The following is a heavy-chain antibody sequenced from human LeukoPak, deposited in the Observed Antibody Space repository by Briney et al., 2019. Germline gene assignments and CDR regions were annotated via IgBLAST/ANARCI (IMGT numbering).Heavy chain of an antibody. CDR1: GFPFNYYG. V-gene: IGHV3-30*02. CDR3: AKDLMRDRWFGES. Sequence: PGGSLRLSCAASGFPFNYYGFHWVRQAPGKGLEWVAFIRYDGNDKYYAKSVKGRFTISKDTSRNTLYLQMNTLRLEDTAVYYCAKDLMRDRWFGESWGQGTLVTVSS. CDR2: IRYDGNDK. D-gene: IGHD3-10*01. J-gene: IGHJ5*02.